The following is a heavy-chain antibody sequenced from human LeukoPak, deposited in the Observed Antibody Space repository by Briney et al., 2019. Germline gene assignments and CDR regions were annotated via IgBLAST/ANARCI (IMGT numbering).Heavy chain of an antibody. V-gene: IGHV1-46*01. Sequence: SVKVSCKASGYTFTTYYMHWVRQAPGQGLEWMGVINPSGGTTTYAQKFQGRVTMTRDTSTSTLYMELSSLRSEDTAVYYCARGGSANYFYYFDYWGQGPLVTVSS. CDR3: ARGGSANYFYYFDY. CDR2: INPSGGTT. CDR1: GYTFTTYY. J-gene: IGHJ4*02. D-gene: IGHD3-16*01.